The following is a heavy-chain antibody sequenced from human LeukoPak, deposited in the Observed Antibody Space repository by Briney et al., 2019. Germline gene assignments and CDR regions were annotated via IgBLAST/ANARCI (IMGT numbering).Heavy chain of an antibody. CDR1: GYTFTSYY. D-gene: IGHD1-7*01. Sequence: ASVKVSCRASGYTFTSYYMHWVRQAPGQGLEWMEIINPSGGSTSYAQKFQGRVTMTRDTSTSTVYMELSSLRSEDTAVYYCASEFPHRLELAYFDYWGQGTLVTVSS. CDR3: ASEFPHRLELAYFDY. J-gene: IGHJ4*02. V-gene: IGHV1-46*01. CDR2: INPSGGST.